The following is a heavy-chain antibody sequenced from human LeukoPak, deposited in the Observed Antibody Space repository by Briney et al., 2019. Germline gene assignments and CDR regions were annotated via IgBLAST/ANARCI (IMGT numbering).Heavy chain of an antibody. D-gene: IGHD6-19*01. CDR2: TAYDGSNE. Sequence: GGSLRLSCAASGFTFGNYGMHWVRQAPGKGLEWVAVTAYDGSNEYYAEFVKGRFTISRDNSKNTLYLQMYSLRAEDTAVYFCAKDQGIAVAGTDDAFDIWGQGTRVTVSS. V-gene: IGHV3-30*18. J-gene: IGHJ3*02. CDR3: AKDQGIAVAGTDDAFDI. CDR1: GFTFGNYG.